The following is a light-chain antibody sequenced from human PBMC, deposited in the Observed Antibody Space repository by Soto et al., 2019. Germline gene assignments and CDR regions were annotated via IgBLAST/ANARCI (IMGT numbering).Light chain of an antibody. CDR2: GAS. CDR3: EQYGGSRWT. V-gene: IGKV3-20*01. CDR1: QSVSSTY. J-gene: IGKJ1*01. Sequence: EIGLTQSPGTLSLSPGERATLSCTASQSVSSTYLAWYQQKPGLAPRLLIYGASNRATGIPDRFSGSGSGTDFTLTISRLEPEDFAVYYCEQYGGSRWTFGKGTRVDI.